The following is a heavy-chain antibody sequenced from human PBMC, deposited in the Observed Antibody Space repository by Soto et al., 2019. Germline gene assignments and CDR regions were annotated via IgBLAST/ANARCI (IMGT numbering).Heavy chain of an antibody. J-gene: IGHJ6*03. V-gene: IGHV3-23*01. D-gene: IGHD4-17*01. CDR3: VKHYGDYIYYYYMDV. CDR2: ISGSGGST. Sequence: PGGSLRLSCAASGFTFSSYAMSWVRQAPGKGLEWVSAISGSGGSTYYADSVKGRFTISRDNSKNTLYLQMNSLRAEDTAVYYCVKHYGDYIYYYYMDVWGKGTTVTVSS. CDR1: GFTFSSYA.